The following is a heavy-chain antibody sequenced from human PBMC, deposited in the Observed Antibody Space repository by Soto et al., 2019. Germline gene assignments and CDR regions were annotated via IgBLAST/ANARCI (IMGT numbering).Heavy chain of an antibody. J-gene: IGHJ4*02. CDR3: ARDTDYGDAFDY. D-gene: IGHD4-17*01. CDR2: IYYGGST. CDR1: GGSISSGDYY. V-gene: IGHV4-30-4*01. Sequence: SETLSLTCTVSGGSISSGDYYWSWIRQPPGKGLEWIGYIYYGGSTYYNPSLKSRVTISVDTSKNQFSLKLSSVTAADTAVYYCARDTDYGDAFDYWGQGTLVTVSS.